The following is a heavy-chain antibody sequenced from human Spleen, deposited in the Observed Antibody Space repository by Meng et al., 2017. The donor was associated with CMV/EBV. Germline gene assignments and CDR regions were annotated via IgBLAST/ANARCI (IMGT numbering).Heavy chain of an antibody. CDR1: GFTFSSYG. V-gene: IGHV3-30*02. D-gene: IGHD3-10*01. CDR3: ARGQFGSGSYSFGDY. CDR2: IRYDGSNK. J-gene: IGHJ4*02. Sequence: GGSLRLSCAASGFTFSSYGMHWVRQAPGKGLEWVAFIRYDGSNKYYADSVKGRFTISRDNSKNTLFLQMNSLRAEDTAVYYCARGQFGSGSYSFGDYWGQGTLVTVSS.